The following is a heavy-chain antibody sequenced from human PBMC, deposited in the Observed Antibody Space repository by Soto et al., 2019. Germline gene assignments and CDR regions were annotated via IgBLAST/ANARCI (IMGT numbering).Heavy chain of an antibody. CDR2: ISGSGADS. CDR1: GFTFSRYA. D-gene: IGHD1-26*01. CDR3: AKSTGVLATRGGAFDI. V-gene: IGHV3-23*01. J-gene: IGHJ3*02. Sequence: EVQLLESGGGLVQPGGSLRLSCAASGFTFSRYAMSWVRQAPWKGLERVSAISGSGADSYDADSVKGRFSISRANSKNTLSLQMNSLRSEDTAVYYCAKSTGVLATRGGAFDIWGQETIVSVSS.